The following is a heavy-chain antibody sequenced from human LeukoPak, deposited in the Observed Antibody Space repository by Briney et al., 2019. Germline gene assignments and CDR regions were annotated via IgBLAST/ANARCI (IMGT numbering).Heavy chain of an antibody. Sequence: SETLSLTCTVSGGSINSGDYYWSWIRQPPGKGLEWIGYIYYSGSTYYNPSLKSRVTISVDTSKNQFSLKLSSVTAADTAVYYCARLIAADNYFDYWGQGTLVTVSS. CDR3: ARLIAADNYFDY. CDR1: GGSINSGDYY. J-gene: IGHJ4*02. CDR2: IYYSGST. V-gene: IGHV4-30-4*01. D-gene: IGHD6-13*01.